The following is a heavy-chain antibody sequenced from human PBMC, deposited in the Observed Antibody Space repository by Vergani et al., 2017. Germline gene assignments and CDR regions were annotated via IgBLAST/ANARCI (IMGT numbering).Heavy chain of an antibody. CDR1: GASVSSSVSSSGYS. CDR2: IYRTGRT. J-gene: IGHJ4*02. Sequence: QVRLQESGPGLVKPSETLSLTCTASGASVSSSVSSSGYSWGWLRQPPGKGLEWIGSIYRTGRTHFNPSLRSRVTISVDTSNNHFSLRLNSLTAADTAVYYCARRSGIVYDIFSGTQYFFDFWGQGTLVTVSS. D-gene: IGHD3-9*01. CDR3: ARRSGIVYDIFSGTQYFFDF. V-gene: IGHV4-39*07.